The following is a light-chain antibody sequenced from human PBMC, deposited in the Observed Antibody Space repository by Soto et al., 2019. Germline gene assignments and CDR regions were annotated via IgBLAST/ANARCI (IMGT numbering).Light chain of an antibody. J-gene: IGLJ1*01. CDR2: NVY. V-gene: IGLV2-14*03. CDR3: SAYTVSRTYV. CDR1: SSDVGAYNF. Sequence: QSVLTQPASVSGSPGQSITISCTGTSSDVGAYNFVSWHQQHPGKAPKLMIYNVYDRPSGISYRFSSSKSGNTASLTISGLQGEDEADYYCSAYTVSRTYVFGTGTKVTVL.